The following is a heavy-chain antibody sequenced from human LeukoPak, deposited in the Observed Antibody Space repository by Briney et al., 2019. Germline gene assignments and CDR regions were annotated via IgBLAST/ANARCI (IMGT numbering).Heavy chain of an antibody. CDR1: GYTFTGYY. CDR3: AREGIQLWLRFYYYYGMDV. D-gene: IGHD5-18*01. CDR2: INPNSGGT. Sequence: ASVKVSCKASGYTFTGYYMHWVRQAPGQGLEWVGWINPNSGGTNYAQKLQGRVTMTTDTSTSTAYMELRSLRSDDTAVYYCAREGIQLWLRFYYYYGMDVWGQGTTVTVSS. V-gene: IGHV1-2*02. J-gene: IGHJ6*02.